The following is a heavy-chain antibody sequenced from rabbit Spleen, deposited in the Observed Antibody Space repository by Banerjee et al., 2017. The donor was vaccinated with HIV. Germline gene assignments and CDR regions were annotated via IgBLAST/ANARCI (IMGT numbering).Heavy chain of an antibody. CDR3: ARDSGSSFSSYGMDL. J-gene: IGHJ6*01. V-gene: IGHV1S45*01. CDR2: INSITGKA. CDR1: GIDFSSYG. Sequence: ELVESGGGLVQPGESLKLSCKASGIDFSSYGISWVRQAPGKGPEWIACINSITGKAVYASWAKGRFTFSKTSSTTVTLQMTSLTAADTATYFCARDSGSSFSSYGMDLWGPGTLVTVS. D-gene: IGHD8-1*01.